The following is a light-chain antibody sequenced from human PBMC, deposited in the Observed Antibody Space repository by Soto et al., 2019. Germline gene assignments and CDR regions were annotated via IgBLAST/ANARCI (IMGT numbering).Light chain of an antibody. CDR1: SSDIGTYKY. Sequence: QSVLTQPASVSGSPGQSITISCTGTSSDIGTYKYVSWYQLHPGKAPKLMVYEVSNRPSGVSNRFSGSKSGNTASLTISGLQAEDEADYYCSSYTSSTAYVFGTGTKLTVL. V-gene: IGLV2-14*01. CDR2: EVS. J-gene: IGLJ1*01. CDR3: SSYTSSTAYV.